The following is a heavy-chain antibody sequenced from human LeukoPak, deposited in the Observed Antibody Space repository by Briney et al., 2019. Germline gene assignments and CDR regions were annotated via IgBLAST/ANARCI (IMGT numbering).Heavy chain of an antibody. D-gene: IGHD2-15*01. CDR1: GGTFSSYA. J-gene: IGHJ1*01. CDR3: ARVACSGGSCYFEYFQH. Sequence: SVKVSCKASGGTFSSYAISWVRQAPGQGLEWMGGIIPIFGTANYAQKFQGRVTTTTDESTSTAYMELSSLRSEDTAVYYCARVACSGGSCYFEYFQHWGQGTLVTVSS. CDR2: IIPIFGTA. V-gene: IGHV1-69*05.